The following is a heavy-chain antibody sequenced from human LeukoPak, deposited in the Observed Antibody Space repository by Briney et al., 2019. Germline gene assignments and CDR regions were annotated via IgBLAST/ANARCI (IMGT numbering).Heavy chain of an antibody. CDR3: ARDSSNWSSFGS. CDR1: GYTFTAFP. Sequence: ASAKVSCKASGYTFTAFPIHWVRQAPGQGLEWMGRINPNSGVTNYAQKFQGRVIMTRDTSISTVYMQLSSLKTDDTAVYYCARDSSNWSSFGSWGQGSLVIVSS. J-gene: IGHJ4*02. CDR2: INPNSGVT. D-gene: IGHD2-2*01. V-gene: IGHV1-2*06.